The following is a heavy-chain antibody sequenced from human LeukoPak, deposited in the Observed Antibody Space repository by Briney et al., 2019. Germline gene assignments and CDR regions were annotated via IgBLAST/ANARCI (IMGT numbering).Heavy chain of an antibody. CDR1: GFTFSSYA. J-gene: IGHJ4*02. D-gene: IGHD6-13*01. CDR2: ISGSGGST. CDR3: AKEFHGEQQLTRGFDFDY. Sequence: GGSLRLSCAASGFTFSSYAMSWVRQAPGKGLEWVSAISGSGGSTYYADSVKGRFTISRDNSKNTLYLQMNSLRAEDTAVYYCAKEFHGEQQLTRGFDFDYWGQGTLVTVSS. V-gene: IGHV3-23*01.